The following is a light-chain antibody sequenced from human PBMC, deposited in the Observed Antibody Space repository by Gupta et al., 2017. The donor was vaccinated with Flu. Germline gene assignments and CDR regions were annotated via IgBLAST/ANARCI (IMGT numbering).Light chain of an antibody. CDR1: QDIKNY. CDR3: QQYDKLPRT. Sequence: DIQMTQSPSSLSASVGDRVTTTCQATQDIKNYLNWYQQKPGKAPKLLIYDASNLETGVPSRFSGSGSGTDFTFTISSLQPEDIATYYCQQYDKLPRTFGGGTGVEIK. CDR2: DAS. J-gene: IGKJ4*01. V-gene: IGKV1-33*01.